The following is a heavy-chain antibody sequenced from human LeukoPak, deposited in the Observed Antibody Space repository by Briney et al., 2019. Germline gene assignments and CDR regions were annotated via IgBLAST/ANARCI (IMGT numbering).Heavy chain of an antibody. J-gene: IGHJ6*03. CDR1: GYTFTSYD. V-gene: IGHV1-8*03. CDR3: AREIHAPLVPSSPYYYYYYMDV. Sequence: ASVKVSCKASGYTFTSYDINWVRQATGQGLEWMGWMNPNSGNTGYTQKFQGRVTITRNTSISTAYMELSSLRSEDTAVYYCAREIHAPLVPSSPYYYYYYMDVWGKGTTVTVSS. CDR2: MNPNSGNT. D-gene: IGHD6-13*01.